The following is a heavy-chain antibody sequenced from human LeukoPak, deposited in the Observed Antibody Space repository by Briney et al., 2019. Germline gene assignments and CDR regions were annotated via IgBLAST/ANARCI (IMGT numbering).Heavy chain of an antibody. CDR1: GFTFSSYS. V-gene: IGHV3-21*01. Sequence: GGSLRLSCAASGFTFSSYSMKWVRQAPGKGLEWVSSISSSSSHIYYADSVKGRFTISRDNAKNSLYLQMNSLRAEDTAVYYCARGGCSSASCAFDYWGQGTLVTVSP. J-gene: IGHJ4*02. CDR2: ISSSSSHI. CDR3: ARGGCSSASCAFDY. D-gene: IGHD2-2*01.